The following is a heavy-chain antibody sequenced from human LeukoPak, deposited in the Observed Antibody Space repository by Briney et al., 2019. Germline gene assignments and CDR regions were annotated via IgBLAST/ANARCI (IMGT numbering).Heavy chain of an antibody. J-gene: IGHJ4*02. CDR2: ISGSGETS. D-gene: IGHD2-2*01. CDR3: AKDMCLYCSSTSWSY. CDR1: GFTFSSYA. Sequence: PGGSLRLSCAASGFTFSSYAMTWVRQAPGKGLEWVSAISGSGETSDTADSVKGRFTISRDNSKNTLYLQMNSLRAEDTAVYYCAKDMCLYCSSTSWSYWGQGTLVTVSS. V-gene: IGHV3-23*01.